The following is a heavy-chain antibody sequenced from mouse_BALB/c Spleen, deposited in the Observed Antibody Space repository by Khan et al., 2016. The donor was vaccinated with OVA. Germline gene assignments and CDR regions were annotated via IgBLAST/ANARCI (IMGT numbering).Heavy chain of an antibody. V-gene: IGHV3-8*02. CDR2: IIYTGYT. J-gene: IGHJ3*01. CDR1: GDSITSGY. Sequence: EVELVESGPSLVKPSQTLSLTCSVTGDSITSGYWNWIRKFPGNKLEYMGYIIYTGYTYYNPSLQSRISITRHTSNNQNYLQLNSVTDEDTATYYCARTTYRYAFVYWGQGTLVTVSA. CDR3: ARTTYRYAFVY. D-gene: IGHD2-12*01.